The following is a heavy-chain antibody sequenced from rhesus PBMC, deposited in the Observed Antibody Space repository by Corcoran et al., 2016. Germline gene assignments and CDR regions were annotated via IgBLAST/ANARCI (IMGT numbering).Heavy chain of an antibody. Sequence: QLQLQESGPGLVKPSETLSLTCAVSGGSISGGYGWSWIRQPPGEGLEWIGHIFGRIGSTYYNPSLKSPVTISTDASKNQVALKLSSVTGADTAVYYGARGGRQVEIVFDYWGQGVLVTVSS. CDR1: GGSISGGYG. CDR3: ARGGRQVEIVFDY. J-gene: IGHJ4*01. V-gene: IGHV4S7*01. CDR2: IFGRIGST. D-gene: IGHD6-25*01.